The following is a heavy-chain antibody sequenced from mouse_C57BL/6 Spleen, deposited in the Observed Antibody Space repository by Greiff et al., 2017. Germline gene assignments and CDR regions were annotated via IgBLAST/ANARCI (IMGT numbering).Heavy chain of an antibody. D-gene: IGHD2-5*01. J-gene: IGHJ3*01. CDR1: GYSFTDYN. V-gene: IGHV1-39*01. Sequence: EVKLMESGPELVKPGASVKISCKASGYSFTDYNMNWVKQSHGKSLEWIGVINPNYGTTSYNQKFKGKATLTVDQSSSTAYMQLNSLTSEDSAVYYCARSSDCSNGFFAYWGQGTLVTVSA. CDR2: INPNYGTT. CDR3: ARSSDCSNGFFAY.